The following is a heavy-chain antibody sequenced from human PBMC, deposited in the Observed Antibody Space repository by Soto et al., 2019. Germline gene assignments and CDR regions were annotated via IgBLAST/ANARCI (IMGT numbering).Heavy chain of an antibody. Sequence: SETLSLTCAVSGGSISSSNWWSWVRQPPGKGLERTGEIYHSVSTNYNPSLKSRVTISVDKSKKQFSLKLSSVTAADTAVYYCERVAAVAGTGYYYYYYGMEVSGQVTTVTFSS. CDR2: IYHSVST. D-gene: IGHD6-19*01. CDR3: ERVAAVAGTGYYYYYYGMEV. V-gene: IGHV4-4*02. J-gene: IGHJ6*02. CDR1: GGSISSSNW.